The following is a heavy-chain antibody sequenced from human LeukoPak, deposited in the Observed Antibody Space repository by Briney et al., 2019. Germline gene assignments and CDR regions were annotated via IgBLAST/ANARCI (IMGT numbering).Heavy chain of an antibody. V-gene: IGHV3-30-3*01. J-gene: IGHJ4*02. CDR2: ISYDGSNK. D-gene: IGHD3-22*01. CDR3: ARDPNPMIVVAIPDY. CDR1: GFTFSSYA. Sequence: HPGGSLRLSCAASGFTFSSYAMHWVRQAPGKGLEWVAVISYDGSNKYYADSVKGRFTISRDNSKNTLYLQMNSLRAEDTAVYYCARDPNPMIVVAIPDYWGQGTLVTVSS.